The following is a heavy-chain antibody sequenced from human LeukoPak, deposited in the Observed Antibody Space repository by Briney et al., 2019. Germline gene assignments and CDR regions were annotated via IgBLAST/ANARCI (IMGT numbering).Heavy chain of an antibody. V-gene: IGHV1-2*02. CDR2: INPNSGGT. CDR1: GYTFTGYY. CDR3: ATVDCSSTSCLYYYYGMDV. J-gene: IGHJ6*02. D-gene: IGHD2-2*01. Sequence: ASVKVSCKASGYTFTGYYMHWVRQAPGQGLEWMGWINPNSGGTNYAQKFQGRVTMTRDTSISTAYMELSRLRSDDTAVYYCATVDCSSTSCLYYYYGMDVWGQGTTVTVSS.